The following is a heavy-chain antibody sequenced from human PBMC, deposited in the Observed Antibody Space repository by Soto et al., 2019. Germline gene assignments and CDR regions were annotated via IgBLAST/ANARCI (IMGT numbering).Heavy chain of an antibody. D-gene: IGHD2-15*01. CDR3: ARDFLRGYGPDY. CDR1: GFTFSTYN. J-gene: IGHJ4*02. CDR2: IRGSGAI. V-gene: IGHV3-48*01. Sequence: EGQLVESGGGLVQPGGSLRLSCAASGFTFSTYNMNWVRQAPGKGLEWGSYIRGSGAIYYADSVQGRFTMSRDNAKNSLYLQMNSLRAEDMDVYDCARDFLRGYGPDYWGQGTLVTVSS.